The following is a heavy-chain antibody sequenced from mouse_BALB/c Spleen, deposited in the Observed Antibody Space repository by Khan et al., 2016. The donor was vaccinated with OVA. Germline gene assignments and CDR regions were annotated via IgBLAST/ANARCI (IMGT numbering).Heavy chain of an antibody. V-gene: IGHV5-6*01. CDR3: ASHLTGSFAY. CDR1: GFTFSAYS. Sequence: EVELVESGGDLVKPGGSLKLPCAASGFTFSAYSMSWVRQTPDKRLEWVATISSGADYTYYPDGVKGRFTISRDNAKNTLYLQMSSLKSEDTAMYYCASHLTGSFAYWGQGTLVTVSA. J-gene: IGHJ3*01. CDR2: ISSGADYT. D-gene: IGHD4-1*01.